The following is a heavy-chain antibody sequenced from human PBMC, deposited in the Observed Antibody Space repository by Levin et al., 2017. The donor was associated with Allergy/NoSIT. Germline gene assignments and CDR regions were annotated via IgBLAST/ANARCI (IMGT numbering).Heavy chain of an antibody. J-gene: IGHJ4*02. CDR2: IYYSGST. CDR3: AREDGSTFDF. CDR1: GGSISGGGYP. Sequence: SETLSLTCTVSGGSISGGGYPWTWIRHHPEKGLKWIGYIYYSGSTSYNPSLKSRLMISVDTSKNQFSLNVSSVTAADTAVYYCAREDGSTFDFWGQGALVTVAS. D-gene: IGHD2-2*03. V-gene: IGHV4-31*03.